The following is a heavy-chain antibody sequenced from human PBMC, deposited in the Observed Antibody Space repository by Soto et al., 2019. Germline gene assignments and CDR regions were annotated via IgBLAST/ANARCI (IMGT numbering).Heavy chain of an antibody. CDR3: SRGIDFYFDL. Sequence: EVQLVESGGDLVQPGGSLSLSCVASGFTFSNYWMHWVRQAPGKGLEWVSRINSDESSRAYADSVKGRFISSRDNETSFLCLEINRLRDESTAVYYCSRGIDFYFDLWGRGTLVTVSS. CDR1: GFTFSNYW. J-gene: IGHJ2*01. CDR2: INSDESSR. V-gene: IGHV3-74*01.